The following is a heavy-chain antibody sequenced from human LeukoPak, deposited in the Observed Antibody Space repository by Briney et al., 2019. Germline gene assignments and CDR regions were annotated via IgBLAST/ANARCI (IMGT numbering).Heavy chain of an antibody. CDR1: GYTFTSYG. J-gene: IGHJ4*02. CDR2: ISAYNGNT. CDR3: ATAPSASRYFDWLSPFDY. V-gene: IGHV1-18*01. D-gene: IGHD3-9*01. Sequence: ASVKVSCKASGYTFTSYGISWVRQAPGQGLEWMGWISAYNGNTNYAQKLQGRVTMTTDTSTSTAYMELSSLRSEDTAVYYCATAPSASRYFDWLSPFDYWGQGTLVTVSS.